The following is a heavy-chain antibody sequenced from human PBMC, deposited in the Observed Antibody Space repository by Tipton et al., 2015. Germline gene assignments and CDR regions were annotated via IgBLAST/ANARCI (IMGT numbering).Heavy chain of an antibody. D-gene: IGHD3-10*01. CDR3: AKDRRFMVRGRYFDY. Sequence: SLRLSCAASGFTFSSYGMHWVRQAPGKGLEWVAVISYAGSNKYYADSVKGRFTISRDNSKNTLYLQMNSLRADDTAVYYCAKDRRFMVRGRYFDYWGQGTLVTVSS. CDR1: GFTFSSYG. V-gene: IGHV3-30*18. CDR2: ISYAGSNK. J-gene: IGHJ4*02.